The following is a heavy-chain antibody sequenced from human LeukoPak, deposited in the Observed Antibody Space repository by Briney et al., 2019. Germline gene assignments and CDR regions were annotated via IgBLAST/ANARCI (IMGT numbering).Heavy chain of an antibody. CDR1: GFTFSTYA. Sequence: GGSLRLSCAASGFTFSTYAMSWVRQAPGKGLEWVSVIYSGGSTYYADSVKGRFTISRDNSKNTLYLQMNSLRAEDTAVYYCAREGSTTVTTKRGGAFDIWGQGTMVTVSS. V-gene: IGHV3-53*01. D-gene: IGHD4-17*01. J-gene: IGHJ3*02. CDR2: IYSGGST. CDR3: AREGSTTVTTKRGGAFDI.